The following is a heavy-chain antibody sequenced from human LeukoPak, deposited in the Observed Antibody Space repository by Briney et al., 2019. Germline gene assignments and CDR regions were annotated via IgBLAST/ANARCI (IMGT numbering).Heavy chain of an antibody. Sequence: SVKVSCKASGYTFTSYDISWVRQAPGQGLEWMGRIIPILGIANYAQKFQGRVTITADKSTSTAYMELSSLRSEDTAVYYCARDGHDFWSGYQYYYGMDVWGQGTTVTVSS. D-gene: IGHD3-3*01. J-gene: IGHJ6*02. CDR1: GYTFTSYD. V-gene: IGHV1-69*04. CDR3: ARDGHDFWSGYQYYYGMDV. CDR2: IIPILGIA.